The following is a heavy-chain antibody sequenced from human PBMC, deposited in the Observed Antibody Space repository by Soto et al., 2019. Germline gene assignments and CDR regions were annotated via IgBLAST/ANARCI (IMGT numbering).Heavy chain of an antibody. J-gene: IGHJ3*01. V-gene: IGHV3-21*01. D-gene: IGHD3-10*01. Sequence: EVQLVEWGGGLVRPGGSLRLSCAASGFTFSAYSINWVRQAPGKGLEWVSSISSTSSPIFYADSVKGRFTISRDNAENALYLKINGLRAEDTSVYFCVRGGSGGTSADVFDAWGQGTLGTGSS. CDR2: ISSTSSPI. CDR1: GFTFSAYS. CDR3: VRGGSGGTSADVFDA.